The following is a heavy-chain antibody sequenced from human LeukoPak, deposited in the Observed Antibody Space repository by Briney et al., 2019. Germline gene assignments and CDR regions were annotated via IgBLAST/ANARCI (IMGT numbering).Heavy chain of an antibody. J-gene: IGHJ4*02. CDR3: ARDNMRDGGIAAAGTDY. CDR1: GFTFSTYW. D-gene: IGHD6-13*01. V-gene: IGHV3-7*01. Sequence: GGSLRLSCAASGFTFSTYWMSWVRQAPGKGLEWVANIKQDGSEKYYVDSVKGRLTISRDNAKNSLYLQLNSLRAEDTAVYYCARDNMRDGGIAAAGTDYWRQGTLVTASS. CDR2: IKQDGSEK.